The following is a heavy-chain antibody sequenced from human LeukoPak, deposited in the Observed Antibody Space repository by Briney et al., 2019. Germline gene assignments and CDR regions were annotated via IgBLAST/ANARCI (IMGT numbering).Heavy chain of an antibody. D-gene: IGHD4-17*01. CDR3: ARTIDYGDYLDWFDP. J-gene: IGHJ5*02. CDR2: IYPNRGGT. Sequence: ASVKVSCKGSGYTFTDYYMHWVRQAPGQGLEWMGWIYPNRGGTNYAQKFQGRVTMTRDTSINTAYMELSRLRSDDTAVYYCARTIDYGDYLDWFDPWGQGTLVTVSS. CDR1: GYTFTDYY. V-gene: IGHV1-2*02.